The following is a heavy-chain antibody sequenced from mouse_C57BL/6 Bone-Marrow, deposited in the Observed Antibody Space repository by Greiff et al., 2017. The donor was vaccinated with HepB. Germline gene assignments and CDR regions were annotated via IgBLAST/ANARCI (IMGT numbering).Heavy chain of an antibody. J-gene: IGHJ2*01. CDR3: ARCRSYFDY. CDR2: IYPRSGNT. CDR1: GYTFTSYG. Sequence: QVQLKQYGAELARPGASVKLSCKASGYTFTSYGISWVKQRTGQGLEWIGEIYPRSGNTYYNEKFKGKATLTADKSSSKAYMELRSLTSEDSAVYFCARCRSYFDYWGQGTTLTVSS. V-gene: IGHV1-81*01.